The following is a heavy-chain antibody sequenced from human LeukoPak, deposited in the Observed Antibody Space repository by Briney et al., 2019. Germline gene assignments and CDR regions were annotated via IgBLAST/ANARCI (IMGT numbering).Heavy chain of an antibody. D-gene: IGHD2-2*01. V-gene: IGHV1-2*02. Sequence: ASVKVSCKASGYTFTVYYMHWVRQAPGQGLEWMGWINPNSGGTNYGQKFQGRVTMTRDTSISTAYMELSRLRSDDTAVYYCARQLLRDNWFDPWGEGTLFTVS. CDR1: GYTFTVYY. CDR2: INPNSGGT. CDR3: ARQLLRDNWFDP. J-gene: IGHJ5*02.